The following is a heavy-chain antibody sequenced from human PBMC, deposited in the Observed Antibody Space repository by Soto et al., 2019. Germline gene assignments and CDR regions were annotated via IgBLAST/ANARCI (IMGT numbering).Heavy chain of an antibody. V-gene: IGHV4-59*01. CDR1: GGSISSYY. CDR2: IYYSGST. J-gene: IGHJ6*02. Sequence: LSLTCTVSGGSISSYYWSWIRQPPGKGLEWIGYIYYSGSTNYNPSLKSRVTISVDTSKNQFSLKLSSVTAADTAVYYCARTGEGRDYYGMDVWGQGTTVTVSS. CDR3: ARTGEGRDYYGMDV. D-gene: IGHD3-10*01.